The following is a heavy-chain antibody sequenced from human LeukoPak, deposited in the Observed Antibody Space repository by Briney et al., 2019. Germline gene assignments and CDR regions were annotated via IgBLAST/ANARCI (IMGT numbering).Heavy chain of an antibody. Sequence: SETLSLTCTVSGGSISSYYWNWIRQPAGQGLEWLGRVYSSGVGNYNPSPTSRVTMSVDTSKNQFSLKLTSLTAADTAVYYCAREEFLHEIDSSGYFVYWGQGTLVTVSS. V-gene: IGHV4-4*07. CDR3: AREEFLHEIDSSGYFVY. CDR1: GGSISSYY. D-gene: IGHD3-22*01. CDR2: VYSSGVG. J-gene: IGHJ4*02.